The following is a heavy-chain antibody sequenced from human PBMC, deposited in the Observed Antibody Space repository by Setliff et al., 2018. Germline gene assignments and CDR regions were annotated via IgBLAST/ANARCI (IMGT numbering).Heavy chain of an antibody. CDR1: GFMFRGYL. Sequence: LRLSCAASGFMFRGYLMAWVRQAPGKGLEWVASIRQDGFEKHYVDSVKGRFTISRDNGEDSMYLQMSSLRAEDTAVYYCTTVAIQIWSVSGAFDIWGRGVLVTVSS. CDR3: TTVAIQIWSVSGAFDI. V-gene: IGHV3-7*03. D-gene: IGHD5-18*01. J-gene: IGHJ3*02. CDR2: IRQDGFEK.